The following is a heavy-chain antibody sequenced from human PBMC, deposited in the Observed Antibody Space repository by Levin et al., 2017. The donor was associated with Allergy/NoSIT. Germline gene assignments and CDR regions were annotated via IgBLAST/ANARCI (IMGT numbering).Heavy chain of an antibody. CDR1: GFNFDENA. D-gene: IGHD1-1*01. V-gene: IGHV3-9*01. J-gene: IGHJ4*02. CDR2: INYNGGST. Sequence: QPGESLKISCIASGFNFDENAMHWVRQAPGKGLEWVLGINYNGGSTFYADSVRGRFTISRDNTKNSLFLQMNGLRPEDTALYFCVSAVHWNDPYFQYWGQGIMVTVSS. CDR3: VSAVHWNDPYFQY.